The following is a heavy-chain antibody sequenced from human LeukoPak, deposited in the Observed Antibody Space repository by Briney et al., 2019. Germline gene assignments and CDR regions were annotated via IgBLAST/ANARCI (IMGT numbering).Heavy chain of an antibody. CDR3: AELGITMIGGV. J-gene: IGHJ6*04. CDR1: GFTFSSYE. CDR2: ISSSGNTI. D-gene: IGHD3-10*02. Sequence: KSGGSLRLSCAASGFTFSSYEMNWVRQAPGKGLEWVSYISSSGNTIYYADSVKGRFTISRDNAKNSLYLQMNSLRAEDTAVYYCAELGITMIGGVWGKGTTVTISS. V-gene: IGHV3-48*03.